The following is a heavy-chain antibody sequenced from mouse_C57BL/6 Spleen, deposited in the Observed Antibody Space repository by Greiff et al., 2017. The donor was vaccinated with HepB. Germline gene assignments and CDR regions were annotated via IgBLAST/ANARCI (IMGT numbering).Heavy chain of an antibody. CDR1: GYTFTSYW. CDR3: ARGETAQATLYYYAMDY. J-gene: IGHJ4*01. CDR2: INPSNGGT. V-gene: IGHV1-53*01. D-gene: IGHD3-2*02. Sequence: QVQLQQPGTELVKPGASVKLSCKASGYTFTSYWMHWVKQRPGQGLEWIGNINPSNGGTNYNEKFKSKATLTVDKSSSTAYMQLSSLTSEDSAVYYCARGETAQATLYYYAMDYWGQGTSVTGSS.